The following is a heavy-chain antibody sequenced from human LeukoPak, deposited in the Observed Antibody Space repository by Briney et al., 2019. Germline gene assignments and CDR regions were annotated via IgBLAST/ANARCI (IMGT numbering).Heavy chain of an antibody. CDR2: ISYDGSNK. J-gene: IGHJ6*02. V-gene: IGHV3-30-3*01. CDR3: ARTGLGRQWLGGDYYHYGMDV. D-gene: IGHD6-19*01. Sequence: PRRSLRLSCAASGFTFSSYAMHWVRQAPGKGLEWVAVISYDGSNKYYADSVKGRFTISIGNSKNTLYLQMNSLRAEDTAVYYCARTGLGRQWLGGDYYHYGMDVSGQGITVTVSS. CDR1: GFTFSSYA.